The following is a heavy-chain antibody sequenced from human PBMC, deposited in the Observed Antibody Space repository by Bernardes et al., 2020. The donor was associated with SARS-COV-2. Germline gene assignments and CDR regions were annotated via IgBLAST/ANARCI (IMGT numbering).Heavy chain of an antibody. J-gene: IGHJ6*02. Sequence: GGSPRLSCAASGFTFSSYWMSWVRQAPGKGLEWVANIKQDGSEKYYVDSVKGRFTISRDNAKNSLYLQMNSLRAEDTAVYYCAREGDYSSFPYYYGMDVWGQGTTVTVSS. V-gene: IGHV3-7*01. CDR1: GFTFSSYW. CDR3: AREGDYSSFPYYYGMDV. CDR2: IKQDGSEK. D-gene: IGHD6-6*01.